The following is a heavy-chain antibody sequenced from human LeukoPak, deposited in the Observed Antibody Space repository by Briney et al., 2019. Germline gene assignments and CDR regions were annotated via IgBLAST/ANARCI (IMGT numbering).Heavy chain of an antibody. CDR1: GFTFSSYS. Sequence: GGSLRLSCVVSGFTFSSYSMNWVRQAPGKGLEWISYISSSSTTIYYADSVKGRFTISRDNAKNTLYLQMNSLRAEDTAVYYCVRGTIPATGRIEYWGQGTLVTVSS. J-gene: IGHJ4*02. CDR2: ISSSSTTI. D-gene: IGHD6-13*01. V-gene: IGHV3-48*04. CDR3: VRGTIPATGRIEY.